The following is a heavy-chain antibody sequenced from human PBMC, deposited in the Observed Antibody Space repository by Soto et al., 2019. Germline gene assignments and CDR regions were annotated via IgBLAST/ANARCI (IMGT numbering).Heavy chain of an antibody. J-gene: IGHJ4*02. D-gene: IGHD5-12*01. CDR3: ARGLSGYYGFDY. CDR2: IKSNGTNT. V-gene: IGHV3-74*01. CDR1: GVTVCSYS. Sequence: HWGSPRICCAACGVTVCSYSMDGVRQDPGKGLVWVSRIKSNGTNTCYADSVKGRFTISRDNVKNTLYLQMNSLRAEDTAVYYCARGLSGYYGFDYWGQGTLLTVSS.